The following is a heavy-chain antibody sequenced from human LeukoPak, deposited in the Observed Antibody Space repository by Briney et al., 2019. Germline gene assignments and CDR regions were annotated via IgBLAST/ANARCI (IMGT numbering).Heavy chain of an antibody. J-gene: IGHJ5*02. CDR2: ISWNSGSI. V-gene: IGHV3-9*01. CDR3: AKDSDSPELAAAGDKNWFDP. Sequence: GGSLRLSCAASGFTFDDYAMHWVRQAPGKGLEWVSGISWNSGSIGYADSVKGRFTISRDNAKNSLYLQMNSLRAEDTALYYCAKDSDSPELAAAGDKNWFDPWGQGTLVTVSS. D-gene: IGHD6-13*01. CDR1: GFTFDDYA.